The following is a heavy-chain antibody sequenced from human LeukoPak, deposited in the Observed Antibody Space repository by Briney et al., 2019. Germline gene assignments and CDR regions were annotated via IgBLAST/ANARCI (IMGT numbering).Heavy chain of an antibody. J-gene: IGHJ6*02. V-gene: IGHV3-23*01. Sequence: GSLRLSCAASGFTFSSYAMSWVRQAPGKGLEWVSAISGSGGSTYYADSVKGRFTISRDNSKNTLYLQMNSLRAEDTAVYYCAKDQGYSSSWHYYYYGMDVWGQGTTVTVSS. D-gene: IGHD6-13*01. CDR3: AKDQGYSSSWHYYYYGMDV. CDR2: ISGSGGST. CDR1: GFTFSSYA.